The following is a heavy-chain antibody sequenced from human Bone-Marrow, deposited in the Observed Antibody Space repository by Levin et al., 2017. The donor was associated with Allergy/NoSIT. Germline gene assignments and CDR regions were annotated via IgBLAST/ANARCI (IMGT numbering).Heavy chain of an antibody. CDR2: ISRDGSST. CDR3: ARGGSYLTNGFDY. Sequence: GGSLRLSCVASGFSFNNSELNWVRQAPRKGLEWISYISRDGSSTYLADSVKGRFSISRDNAKNSLYLQMNSLRSEDTAVYFCARGGSYLTNGFDYWGQGTLVTVSS. CDR1: GFSFNNSE. J-gene: IGHJ4*02. V-gene: IGHV3-48*03. D-gene: IGHD2-8*01.